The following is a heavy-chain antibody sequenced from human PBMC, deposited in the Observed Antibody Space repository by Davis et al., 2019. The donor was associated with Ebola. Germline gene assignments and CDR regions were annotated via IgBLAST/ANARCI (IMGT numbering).Heavy chain of an antibody. V-gene: IGHV3-7*04. D-gene: IGHD6-19*01. J-gene: IGHJ6*02. CDR3: ARELYSSGFSFYGMDV. CDR2: IKQDGSEK. Sequence: GESLKISCAASGFTFSSYWMSWVLQAPCTSLAFFPNIKQDGSEKYYVDSVKGRFTISRDNAKNSLYLQMNSLRAEDTGVNYCARELYSSGFSFYGMDVWGQGTTVTVSS. CDR1: GFTFSSYW.